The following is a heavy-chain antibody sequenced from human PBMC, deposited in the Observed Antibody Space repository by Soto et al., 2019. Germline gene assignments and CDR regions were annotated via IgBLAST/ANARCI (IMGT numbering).Heavy chain of an antibody. CDR2: IYYSGST. CDR1: GGSISSGGYY. V-gene: IGHV4-31*03. D-gene: IGHD3-22*01. J-gene: IGHJ4*02. Sequence: PSETLSLTCTVSGGSISSGGYYWSWIRQHPGKSLEWIGYIYYSGSTYYNPSLKSRVTISVDTSKNQFSLKLSSVTAADTAVYYCARGFHYYDSSGYYSRSGYYFDYWGQGTLVTVSS. CDR3: ARGFHYYDSSGYYSRSGYYFDY.